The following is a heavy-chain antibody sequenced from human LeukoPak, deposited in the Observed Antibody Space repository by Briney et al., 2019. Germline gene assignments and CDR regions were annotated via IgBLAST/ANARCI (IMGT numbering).Heavy chain of an antibody. V-gene: IGHV1-24*01. CDR2: FDPEDGET. D-gene: IGHD1-26*01. CDR3: ARGPRWATNFDY. J-gene: IGHJ4*02. CDR1: GYTLTELS. Sequence: ASVKVSCKVSGYTLTELSMHWVRQAPGKGLEWMGGFDPEDGETIYAQKFQGRVTITADESTSTAYIELSSLRSEDTAVYYCARGPRWATNFDYWGQGTLVTVSS.